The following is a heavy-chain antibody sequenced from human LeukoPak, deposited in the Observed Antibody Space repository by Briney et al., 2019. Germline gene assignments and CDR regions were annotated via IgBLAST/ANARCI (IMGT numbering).Heavy chain of an antibody. J-gene: IGHJ4*02. Sequence: GGSLRLSCVVSGVSLSSHGMHWVRQAPGKRLEWLTFTWSDGRSEYYADSVKGRFSVSRDNSKNTVYLQIDSLRVEDTAVYYCARDRGNDYFDSWGQGTLVTVSS. CDR1: GVSLSSHG. CDR2: TWSDGRSE. CDR3: ARDRGNDYFDS. V-gene: IGHV3-33*01.